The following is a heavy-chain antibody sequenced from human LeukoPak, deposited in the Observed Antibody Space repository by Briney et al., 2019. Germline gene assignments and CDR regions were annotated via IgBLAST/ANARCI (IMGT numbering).Heavy chain of an antibody. J-gene: IGHJ6*03. Sequence: KPSETLSLTCAVYDGSFSGYYWSWIRQPPGKGLEWIGEINYSGSTNYNPSLRSRVTISVDTSKNQFSLKLSSVTAADTAVYYCARTTEGGYTSDYFYYYYMDVWGKGTTVTISS. CDR2: INYSGST. D-gene: IGHD5-18*01. CDR3: ARTTEGGYTSDYFYYYYMDV. V-gene: IGHV4-34*01. CDR1: DGSFSGYY.